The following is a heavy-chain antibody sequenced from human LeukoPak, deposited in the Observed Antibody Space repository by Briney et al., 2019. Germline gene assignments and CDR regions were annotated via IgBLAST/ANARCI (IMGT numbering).Heavy chain of an antibody. J-gene: IGHJ4*02. CDR1: GFTFSSYS. Sequence: PGGSLRLSCAASGFTFSSYSMNWVRQAPGKGLEWVSSISSSSSYIYYADSVKGRFTISRDNAKNSLYLQMNSLRAEDTAGYYCARGATVTLRYFDYWGQGTLVTVSS. V-gene: IGHV3-21*01. CDR3: ARGATVTLRYFDY. D-gene: IGHD4-11*01. CDR2: ISSSSSYI.